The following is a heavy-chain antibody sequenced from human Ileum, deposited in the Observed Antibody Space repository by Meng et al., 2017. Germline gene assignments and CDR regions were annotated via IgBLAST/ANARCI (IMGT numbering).Heavy chain of an antibody. J-gene: IGHJ4*02. V-gene: IGHV4-34*01. CDR3: SRTSYYDNSGYYPG. Sequence: HVPLQQWGAGLLKPSGTLSLPCAVYGGSFSGYYWSWIRQPPGKGLEWIGEINHSGSTNYHPSLKSRVTISVDTSKNQFSLKLSSVTAADTAVYYCSRTSYYDNSGYYPGWGQGTLVTASS. CDR1: GGSFSGYY. CDR2: INHSGST. D-gene: IGHD3-22*01.